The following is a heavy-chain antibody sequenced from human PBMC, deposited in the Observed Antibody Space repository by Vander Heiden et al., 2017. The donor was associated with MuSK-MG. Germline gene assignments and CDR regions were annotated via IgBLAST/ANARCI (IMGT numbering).Heavy chain of an antibody. CDR3: AGTEVATPEYY. D-gene: IGHD2-15*01. J-gene: IGHJ4*02. CDR1: GFTFSNYW. Sequence: EVQLVESGGGLVQPGGSLRPSCTASGFTFSNYWMSWVRQTPGKGLEWMANIKQDGSEIYYVDSVKGRFTVSRDNAKNSLYLQMSSIRAEDTAVYYCAGTEVATPEYYWGQGTLVTVSS. CDR2: IKQDGSEI. V-gene: IGHV3-7*03.